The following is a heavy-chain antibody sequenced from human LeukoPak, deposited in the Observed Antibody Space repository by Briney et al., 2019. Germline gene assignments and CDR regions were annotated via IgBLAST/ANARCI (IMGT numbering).Heavy chain of an antibody. D-gene: IGHD3-22*01. J-gene: IGHJ4*02. CDR1: GGSFSGYY. CDR2: INHSGST. Sequence: SETLSLTCAVYGGSFSGYYRSWIRQPPGKGLEWIGEINHSGSTNYNPSLKSRVTISVDTSKNQFSLKLSSVTAADTAVYYCARSMIDSSGHIPKYWGQGTLVTVSS. CDR3: ARSMIDSSGHIPKY. V-gene: IGHV4-34*01.